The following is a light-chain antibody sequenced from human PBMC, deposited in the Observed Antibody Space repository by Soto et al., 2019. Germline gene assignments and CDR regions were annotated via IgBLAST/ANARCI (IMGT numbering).Light chain of an antibody. J-gene: IGLJ2*01. CDR3: TSWTTSTTMI. CDR1: SRDIGAYNF. Sequence: QSALTQPASVSGSPGQSITISCTGTSRDIGAYNFVSWYQQHPGKAPKLMLYDVNIRPSGVSNRFSGSKSGNTAFLTISGLQGEDEADYYCTSWTTSTTMIFGGGTKLTVL. CDR2: DVN. V-gene: IGLV2-14*03.